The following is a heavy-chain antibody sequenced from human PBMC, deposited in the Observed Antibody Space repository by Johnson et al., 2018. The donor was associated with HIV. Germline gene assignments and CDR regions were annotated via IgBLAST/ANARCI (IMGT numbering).Heavy chain of an antibody. V-gene: IGHV3-64*01. CDR2: ISSNGGSP. Sequence: MKWVRQTPGMGLEWVSAISSNGGSPYYANPVKGRFTISRDNSKNTLYLQMNSLRAEETAAYYCAKECGGDCYDAFDIWGQGTLVTVSS. J-gene: IGHJ3*02. CDR3: AKECGGDCYDAFDI. D-gene: IGHD2-21*02.